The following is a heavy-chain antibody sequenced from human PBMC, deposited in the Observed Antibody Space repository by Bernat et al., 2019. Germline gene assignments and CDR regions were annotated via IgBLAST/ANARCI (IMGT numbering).Heavy chain of an antibody. J-gene: IGHJ5*02. D-gene: IGHD3-9*01. CDR3: AKDRGYYDIPT. V-gene: IGHV3-30-3*01. CDR2: ISYDGSNK. Sequence: QVQLVESGGGVVQPGRSLRLSCAASGFTFSSYAMHWVRQAPGKGLEWVAVISYDGSNKYYADSVKGRFTISRDNSKNTLYLQMNSLRAEDTAVYYCAKDRGYYDIPTWGQGTLVTVSS. CDR1: GFTFSSYA.